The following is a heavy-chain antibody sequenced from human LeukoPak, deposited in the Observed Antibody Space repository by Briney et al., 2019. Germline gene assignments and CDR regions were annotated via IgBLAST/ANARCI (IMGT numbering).Heavy chain of an antibody. J-gene: IGHJ6*03. CDR3: ARSAGVGYYYYMDV. V-gene: IGHV4-39*07. Sequence: SETLSLTCIVSGGSMSSSSDYWGWIRQPPGKGLEWIGSIYYSGSTYYNPSLKSRVTISVDTSKNQFYLKLTTVTAADTAMYYCARSAGVGYYYYMDVWGKGTTVIVSS. D-gene: IGHD2-15*01. CDR1: GGSMSSSSDY. CDR2: IYYSGST.